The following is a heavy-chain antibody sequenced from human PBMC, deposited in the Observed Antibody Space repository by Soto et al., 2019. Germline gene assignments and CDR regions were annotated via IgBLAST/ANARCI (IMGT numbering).Heavy chain of an antibody. CDR1: GYSFSTSW. CDR2: IYPGDSDS. V-gene: IGHV5-51*01. CDR3: ARLSRRVAQESNYFDP. J-gene: IGHJ5*02. D-gene: IGHD2-8*01. Sequence: LKISCKVSGYSFSTSWMGWVRQLPGKGLEWMGIIYPGDSDSRYGPSFEGHVTFSVDKSISTAYLEWSSLEASDTAIYYCARLSRRVAQESNYFDPWGQGTLVTVSS.